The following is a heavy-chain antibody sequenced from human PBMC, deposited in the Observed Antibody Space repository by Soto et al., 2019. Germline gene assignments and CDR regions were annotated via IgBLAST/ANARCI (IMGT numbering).Heavy chain of an antibody. J-gene: IGHJ5*02. D-gene: IGHD3-22*01. CDR3: ARDIRRKYYYDSSGHET. CDR1: GYTFTSYG. CDR2: ISAYNGNT. V-gene: IGHV1-18*01. Sequence: ASVKVSCKAFGYTFTSYGISWVRQAPGQGLEWMGWISAYNGNTNYAQKLQGRVTMTTDTSTSTAYMELRSLRSDDTAVYYCARDIRRKYYYDSSGHETWGQGTLVTVSS.